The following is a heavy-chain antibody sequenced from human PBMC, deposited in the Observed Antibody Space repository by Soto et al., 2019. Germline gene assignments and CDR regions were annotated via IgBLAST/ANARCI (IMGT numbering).Heavy chain of an antibody. CDR1: GFTFSNNA. D-gene: IGHD3-10*01. CDR2: VSGSGGSS. V-gene: IGHV3-23*01. J-gene: IGHJ6*02. Sequence: EVQLLESGGGLVQPGGSLRLACAASGFTFSNNAMSWVRQAPGKGLEWVSAVSGSGGSSDYADSVKGRFTVSRDNSKNTLYLQMNSLRVEDTAVYYCAKASSLYYYGSGNPRNYGMDVWGQGTTVTVSS. CDR3: AKASSLYYYGSGNPRNYGMDV.